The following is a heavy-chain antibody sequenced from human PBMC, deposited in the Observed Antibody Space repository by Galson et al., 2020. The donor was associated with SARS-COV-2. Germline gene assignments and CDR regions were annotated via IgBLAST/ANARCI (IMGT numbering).Heavy chain of an antibody. CDR1: GFTFSSYA. V-gene: IGHV3-64*01. CDR2: ISFNGGST. J-gene: IGHJ4*02. Sequence: GESLMISCAASGFTFSSYAMHWVRQAPGKGLEYVSVISFNGGSTYYANSVNGRFTISRDNSKNMLYLQMGSLTTEDMAVYYCAKGSAYSGYDGYYFDYWGQGTLVTVSS. CDR3: AKGSAYSGYDGYYFDY. D-gene: IGHD5-12*01.